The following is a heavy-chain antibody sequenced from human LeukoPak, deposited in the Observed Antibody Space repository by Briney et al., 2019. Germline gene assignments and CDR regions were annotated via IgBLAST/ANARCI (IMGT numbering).Heavy chain of an antibody. J-gene: IGHJ6*02. CDR1: GGAFSSYA. CDR2: IIPIFGIA. V-gene: IGHV1-69*04. Sequence: SVKVSCKASGGAFSSYAISWVRQAPGQGLEWMGRIIPIFGIANYAQKFQGRVTITADKSTSTAYMELSSLRSEDTAVYYWARAAMIVVVKDYYYYYGMDVWGQGTTVTVSS. D-gene: IGHD3-22*01. CDR3: ARAAMIVVVKDYYYYYGMDV.